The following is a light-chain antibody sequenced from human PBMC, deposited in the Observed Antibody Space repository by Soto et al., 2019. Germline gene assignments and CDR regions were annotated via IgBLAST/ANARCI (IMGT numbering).Light chain of an antibody. CDR2: GAS. V-gene: IGKV3-15*01. J-gene: IGKJ5*01. CDR3: QEGIT. Sequence: EIVMTQSPATLSVSPGERATLSCRASQSVSSNLARYQQKPGQAPRLLIYGASTRATGIPARFSGSGSGTEVTLTISSLQSEDFAVYYCQEGITFGQGTRLEIK. CDR1: QSVSSN.